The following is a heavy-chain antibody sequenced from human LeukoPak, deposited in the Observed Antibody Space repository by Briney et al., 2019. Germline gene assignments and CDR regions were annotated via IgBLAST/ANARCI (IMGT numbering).Heavy chain of an antibody. V-gene: IGHV4-34*01. CDR1: RGSFSNYY. J-gene: IGHJ4*02. Sequence: PSETLSLTSAVYRGSFSNYYWSWIRQPPGKGLEWIGEINHSGGTNYNPSLKSRVTISEDTSKKQFSLKLGSVTAADTAVYYCARLIGASAFDYWGQGTLVTVSS. CDR2: INHSGGT. D-gene: IGHD2-21*01. CDR3: ARLIGASAFDY.